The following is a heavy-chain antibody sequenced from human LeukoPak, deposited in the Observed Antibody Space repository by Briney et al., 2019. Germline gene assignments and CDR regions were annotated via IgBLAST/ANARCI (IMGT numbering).Heavy chain of an antibody. D-gene: IGHD3-10*01. CDR2: IYPYDSDT. J-gene: IGHJ6*02. CDR1: GYSFPNYW. Sequence: PGESLNISSKGFGYSFPNYWIGWVRQMPAKSLEWRGIIYPYDSDTTYSPSFQGQVTISADKSISTAYLQWSSLKASDTAMYYCARQGLASGYYGLDVWGQGTTVTVSS. CDR3: ARQGLASGYYGLDV. V-gene: IGHV5-51*01.